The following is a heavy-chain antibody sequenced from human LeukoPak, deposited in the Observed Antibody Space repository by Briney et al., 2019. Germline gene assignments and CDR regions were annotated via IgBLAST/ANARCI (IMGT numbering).Heavy chain of an antibody. CDR2: INYSGST. V-gene: IGHV4-59*01. CDR1: GGTISSYY. D-gene: IGHD3-3*01. J-gene: IGHJ2*01. Sequence: SETLSLTCTASGGTISSYYWSWIRQPPGKGLEWIGYINYSGSTNYNPSLKSRVTISVDTSKNHFSLMLSTVTAADTPIDYCAGDYDFWSGYSNVNWYFDLWGRGTLVTVS. CDR3: AGDYDFWSGYSNVNWYFDL.